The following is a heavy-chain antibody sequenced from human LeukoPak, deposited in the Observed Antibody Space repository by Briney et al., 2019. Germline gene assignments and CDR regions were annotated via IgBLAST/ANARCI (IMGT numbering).Heavy chain of an antibody. Sequence: SVKVSCKASGGTFSSYAISWVRQAPGQGLEWMGRIIPILGIANYAQKFQGRVTITADKSTSTAYMELSSLRSEDTAVYYCAREFISGSYYENYWGQGTLVTVSS. V-gene: IGHV1-69*04. CDR3: AREFISGSYYENY. CDR2: IIPILGIA. J-gene: IGHJ4*02. CDR1: GGTFSSYA. D-gene: IGHD1-26*01.